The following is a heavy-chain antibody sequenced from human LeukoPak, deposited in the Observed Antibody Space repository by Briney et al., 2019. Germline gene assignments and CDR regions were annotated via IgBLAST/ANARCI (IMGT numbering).Heavy chain of an antibody. J-gene: IGHJ4*02. V-gene: IGHV4-34*01. Sequence: PSETLTLTCAVYGGSFSGNYRSWIRQPPGKVLEWIGEINHSGSTNYNPSLKSRVTISVDTSKNQFSLKLSSVTAADTAVYYCARGRLGLGNWNSVPDYFDHWGQGTLVTVSS. CDR1: GGSFSGNY. CDR2: INHSGST. CDR3: ARGRLGLGNWNSVPDYFDH. D-gene: IGHD1-1*01.